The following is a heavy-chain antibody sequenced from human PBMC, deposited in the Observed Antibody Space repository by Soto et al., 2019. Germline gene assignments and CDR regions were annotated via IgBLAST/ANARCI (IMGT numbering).Heavy chain of an antibody. J-gene: IGHJ4*02. V-gene: IGHV1-2*04. D-gene: IGHD6-19*01. CDR3: ARVCVAGQSGGLDY. Sequence: GASVKVSCKASGYTFTGYYMHWVRQAPGQGLEWMGWINPNSGGTNYAQKFQGWVTMTRDTSISTAYMELSRLRSDDTAVYYCARVCVAGQSGGLDYWGQGTLVTSPQ. CDR2: INPNSGGT. CDR1: GYTFTGYY.